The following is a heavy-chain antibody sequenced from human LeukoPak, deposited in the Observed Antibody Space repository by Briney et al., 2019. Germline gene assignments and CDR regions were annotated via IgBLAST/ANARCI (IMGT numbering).Heavy chain of an antibody. J-gene: IGHJ6*03. Sequence: PGRSLRLSCAASGFTFSSYGMHWVRQAPGKGLEWVAVISYDGSNKYYADSVKGRFTISRDNSKNTLYLQMNSLRAEDTAVYYCAKAGDHSYFYMDAWGTGTTVTVSS. CDR2: ISYDGSNK. D-gene: IGHD3-16*01. CDR1: GFTFSSYG. V-gene: IGHV3-30*18. CDR3: AKAGDHSYFYMDA.